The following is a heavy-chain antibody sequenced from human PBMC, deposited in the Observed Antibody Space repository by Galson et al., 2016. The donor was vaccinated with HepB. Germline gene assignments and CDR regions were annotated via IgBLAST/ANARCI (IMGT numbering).Heavy chain of an antibody. Sequence: SLRLSCAVSGFTFADHYVDWVRQAPGKGLEWLGRSRDKAANYRTQYAASVKGRFIISGDESRKSLYLQMNSLKTEDTAVYYCARLHYDGSIFHPFDCWGQGTLVTVSS. CDR2: SRDKAANYRT. V-gene: IGHV3-72*01. CDR3: ARLHYDGSIFHPFDC. D-gene: IGHD3-22*01. J-gene: IGHJ4*02. CDR1: GFTFADHY.